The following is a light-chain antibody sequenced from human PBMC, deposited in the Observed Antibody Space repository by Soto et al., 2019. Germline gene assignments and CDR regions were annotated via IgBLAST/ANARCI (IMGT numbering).Light chain of an antibody. CDR2: GAS. CDR3: DQYGSSPRHT. J-gene: IGKJ2*01. Sequence: EIVLTQSPGTLSLSPGERATLSCRASQSVSSSYLAWYQQKPGQAPRLLIYGASSRATGIPDRFSGSRSGTDFTLTISRLEPEDFAVYYCDQYGSSPRHTFGQGTKLEIK. V-gene: IGKV3-20*01. CDR1: QSVSSSY.